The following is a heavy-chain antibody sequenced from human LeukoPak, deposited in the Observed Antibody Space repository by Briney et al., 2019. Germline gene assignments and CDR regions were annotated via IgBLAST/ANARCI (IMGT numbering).Heavy chain of an antibody. D-gene: IGHD6-13*01. J-gene: IGHJ4*02. CDR2: MRGSGETV. Sequence: GGSLRLSCAASGFTFSDYFMTWIRQAPGNGLQWIAHMRGSGETVSYADSVRGRFTISRDNVKNSLYLQMNSLRAEDTAGYYCARLGVITAAGTYDYWGQGTLVTVSS. CDR1: GFTFSDYF. V-gene: IGHV3-11*01. CDR3: ARLGVITAAGTYDY.